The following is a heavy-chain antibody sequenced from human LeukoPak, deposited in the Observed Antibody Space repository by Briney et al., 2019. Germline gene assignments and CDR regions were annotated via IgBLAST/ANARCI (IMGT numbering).Heavy chain of an antibody. CDR1: GYSFTNYW. CDR3: ARRLSYYGSGNFGYYFDY. J-gene: IGHJ4*02. Sequence: GESLKISCKGSGYSFTNYWIGWVRQMSGKGLEWMGIIYPGDSDTRYSPSFQGQVTISADKSISTTYLQWSSLKASDTAIYYCARRLSYYGSGNFGYYFDYWGQGTLVTVSS. D-gene: IGHD3-10*01. V-gene: IGHV5-51*01. CDR2: IYPGDSDT.